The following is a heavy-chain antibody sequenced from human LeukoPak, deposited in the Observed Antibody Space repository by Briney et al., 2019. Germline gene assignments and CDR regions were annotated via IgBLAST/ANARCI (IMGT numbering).Heavy chain of an antibody. J-gene: IGHJ4*02. Sequence: GGSLRLSCAASGFTFSSYWMSWVRQAPGKGLEWVASIKQDGSEKYYVDSVKGRFTISRDNAKNSLYLQMNSLRAEDTAVYYCARWNGDYAFDYWGQGTLVTVSS. D-gene: IGHD4-17*01. CDR3: ARWNGDYAFDY. CDR1: GFTFSSYW. CDR2: IKQDGSEK. V-gene: IGHV3-7*01.